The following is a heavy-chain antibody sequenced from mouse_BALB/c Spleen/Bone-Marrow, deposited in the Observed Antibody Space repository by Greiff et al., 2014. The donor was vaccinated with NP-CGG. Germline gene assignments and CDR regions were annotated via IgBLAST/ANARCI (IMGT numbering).Heavy chain of an antibody. CDR2: INPSTGYA. CDR1: GYTFTDTW. CDR3: ARDY. Sequence: QVQLQQPGPELAKPGASVKMSCKASGYTFTDTWIHWIKQRPGQGLEWIGYINPSTGYAEYNQNFKDKATLTVDKSSSTAYMQLSSLTSEDSAVYYCARDYSGQRSTLPFSS. J-gene: IGHJ2*01. V-gene: IGHV1-7*01.